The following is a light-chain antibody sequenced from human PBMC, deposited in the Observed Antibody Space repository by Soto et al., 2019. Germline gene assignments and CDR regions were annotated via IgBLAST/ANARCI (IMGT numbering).Light chain of an antibody. CDR2: INN. CDR3: AAWYDSLNGYV. Sequence: QSVLTQHPSASGTPGQRVTISCSGSSSNIGTNPVNWYPQLPGTAPKLLIYINNQRPSGVPDRFSGPKSATSASLAISGLRSEDEADYYCAAWYDSLNGYVFGAGTKVTVL. CDR1: SSNIGTNP. V-gene: IGLV1-44*01. J-gene: IGLJ1*01.